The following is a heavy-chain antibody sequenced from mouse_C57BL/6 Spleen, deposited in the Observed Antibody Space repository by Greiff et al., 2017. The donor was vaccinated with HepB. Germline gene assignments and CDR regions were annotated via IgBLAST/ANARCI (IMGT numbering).Heavy chain of an antibody. CDR1: GFSLTSYG. Sequence: VQLQQSGPGLVQPSQSLSITCTVSGFSLTSYGVHWVRQSPGKGLEWLGVIWSGGSTDYNAAFISRLSISKDNSKSQVFFKMNSLQADDTAIYYCARGGRYWYFDVWGTGTTVTVSS. J-gene: IGHJ1*03. V-gene: IGHV2-2*01. CDR2: IWSGGST. CDR3: ARGGRYWYFDV.